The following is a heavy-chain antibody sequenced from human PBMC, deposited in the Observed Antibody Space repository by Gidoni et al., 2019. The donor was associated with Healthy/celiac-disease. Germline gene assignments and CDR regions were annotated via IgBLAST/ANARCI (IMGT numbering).Heavy chain of an antibody. CDR2: ISSNGGST. J-gene: IGHJ5*02. Sequence: EVQLVESGGGLVQPGGSLRLSCSASGFTFSSYAMHWVRQAPGKGLEYVSAISSNGGSTYYADSVKGRFTISRDNSKNTLYLQMSSLRAEDTAVYYCVRFVVVPAAIDGSRWFDPWGQGTLVTVSS. CDR1: GFTFSSYA. V-gene: IGHV3-64D*06. CDR3: VRFVVVPAAIDGSRWFDP. D-gene: IGHD2-2*02.